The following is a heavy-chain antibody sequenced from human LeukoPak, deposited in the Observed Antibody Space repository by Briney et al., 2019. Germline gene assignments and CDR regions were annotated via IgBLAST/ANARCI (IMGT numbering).Heavy chain of an antibody. J-gene: IGHJ6*02. CDR2: IIPIFGTA. Sequence: SVKVSCKASGGTFSSYAISWVRQAPGQGLEWMGGIIPIFGTANYALKFQGRVTITADESTSTAYMELNSLRSEDTAVYYCAGACSSTSRYYYYGMDVWGQGTTVTVSS. CDR1: GGTFSSYA. V-gene: IGHV1-69*13. CDR3: AGACSSTSRYYYYGMDV. D-gene: IGHD2-2*01.